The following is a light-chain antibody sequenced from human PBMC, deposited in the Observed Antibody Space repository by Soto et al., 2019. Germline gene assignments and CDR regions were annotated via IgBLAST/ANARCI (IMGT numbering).Light chain of an antibody. CDR2: DAS. CDR3: EQYNSYPRT. CDR1: QSISSW. Sequence: DIQMTQSPSTLSASVGDRVTITCRASQSISSWLAWYQQKPGKAPKLLIYDASSVESGVPSRFSGSGSGTEFTLTIISLQPDDFATYDCEQYNSYPRTFGQGTKVEIK. J-gene: IGKJ1*01. V-gene: IGKV1-5*01.